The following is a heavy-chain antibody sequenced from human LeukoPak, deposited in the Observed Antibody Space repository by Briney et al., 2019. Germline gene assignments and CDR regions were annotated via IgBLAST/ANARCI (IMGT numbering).Heavy chain of an antibody. CDR2: IYYSGST. CDR1: GGSISSSSYY. V-gene: IGHV4-39*01. J-gene: IGHJ5*02. Sequence: SETLSLTCTVSGGSISSSSYYWGWIRQPPGKGLEWIGSIYYSGSTYYNPSLKSRVTISVDTSKNQFSLKLSSVTAADTAVYYCARPFGGDYPWNWFDPWGQGTLVTVSS. CDR3: ARPFGGDYPWNWFDP. D-gene: IGHD4-17*01.